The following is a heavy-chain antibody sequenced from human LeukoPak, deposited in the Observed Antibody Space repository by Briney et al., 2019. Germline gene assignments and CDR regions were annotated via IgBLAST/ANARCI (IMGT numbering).Heavy chain of an antibody. CDR1: GFTFSTYW. V-gene: IGHV3-23*01. CDR3: AKAVAPDVDIAAMDY. J-gene: IGHJ4*02. CDR2: ISGSGGST. D-gene: IGHD5-12*01. Sequence: GGSLRLSCAASGFTFSTYWMHWVRQAPGKGLEWVSAISGSGGSTYYADSVKGRFTISRDNSKNTLYLQMNSLRAEDTAVYYCAKAVAPDVDIAAMDYWGQGTLVTVSS.